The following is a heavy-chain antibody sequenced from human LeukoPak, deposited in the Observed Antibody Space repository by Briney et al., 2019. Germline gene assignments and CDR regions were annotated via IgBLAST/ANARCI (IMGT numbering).Heavy chain of an antibody. V-gene: IGHV3-21*04. CDR3: ARGPVDSLNWFDP. J-gene: IGHJ5*02. D-gene: IGHD5-12*01. CDR1: GFTFSSYS. Sequence: NPGGSLRLSCAASGFTFSSYSMNWVRQAPGKGLEWVSSISSSSSYIYYADSVKGRFTISRDNAKNSLYLQMNSLRAEDTAVYYCARGPVDSLNWFDPWGQGTLVTVSS. CDR2: ISSSSSYI.